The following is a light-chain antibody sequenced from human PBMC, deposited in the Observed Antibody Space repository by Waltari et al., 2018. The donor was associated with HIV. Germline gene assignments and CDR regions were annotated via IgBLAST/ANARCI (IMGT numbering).Light chain of an antibody. CDR1: EGISQY. Sequence: DIQMTQSPPSPSASVGDRVTITCQATEGISQYLNWYQQKAGKAPTLLIYDASNLETGVPSRFSGSGSGTDFTLTIASLQPEDVATYYCQQYEDTPLTFGPGTTVDIK. J-gene: IGKJ3*01. CDR3: QQYEDTPLT. CDR2: DAS. V-gene: IGKV1-33*01.